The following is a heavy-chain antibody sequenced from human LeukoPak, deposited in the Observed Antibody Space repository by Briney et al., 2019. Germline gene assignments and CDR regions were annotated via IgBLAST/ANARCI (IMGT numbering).Heavy chain of an antibody. CDR1: GYTFTSYY. CDR3: ATSPTYYYDSSGYSAFDI. D-gene: IGHD3-22*01. V-gene: IGHV1-46*01. CDR2: INPSGGST. Sequence: ASVKVSCKASGYTFTSYYMHWVRQAPGQGLEWMGLINPSGGSTGYAQKLQGRVTMTTDTSTSTAYMELRSLRSDDTAVYYCATSPTYYYDSSGYSAFDIWGQGTMVTVSS. J-gene: IGHJ3*02.